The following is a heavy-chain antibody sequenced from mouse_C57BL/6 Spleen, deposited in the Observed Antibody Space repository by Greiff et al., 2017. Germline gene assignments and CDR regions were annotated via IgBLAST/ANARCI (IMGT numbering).Heavy chain of an antibody. J-gene: IGHJ1*03. CDR3: ARPGYGSSSPYV. Sequence: VQLQQPGAELVRPGSSVKLSCKASGYTFTSYWMDWVKQRPGQGLEWIGNIYPSDSETHYNQKFKDKATLTVDKSSSTAYMQLSSLTSEDSAVYYCARPGYGSSSPYVWGTGTTVTVSS. CDR2: IYPSDSET. D-gene: IGHD1-1*01. V-gene: IGHV1-61*01. CDR1: GYTFTSYW.